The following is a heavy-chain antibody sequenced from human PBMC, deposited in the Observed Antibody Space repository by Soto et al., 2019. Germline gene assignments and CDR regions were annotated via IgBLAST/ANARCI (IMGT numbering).Heavy chain of an antibody. CDR2: IYYSGST. Sequence: PSETLSLTCTVPGGSISSYYWSWIRQPPGKGLEWIGYIYYSGSTNYNPSLKSRVTISVDTSKNQFSLKLSSVTAADTAVYYCAASRGDYGFDPWGQGTLVTVSS. D-gene: IGHD4-17*01. J-gene: IGHJ5*02. CDR1: GGSISSYY. CDR3: AASRGDYGFDP. V-gene: IGHV4-59*01.